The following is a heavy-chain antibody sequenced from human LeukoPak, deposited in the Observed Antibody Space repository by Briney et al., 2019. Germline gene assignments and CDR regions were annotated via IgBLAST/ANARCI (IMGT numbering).Heavy chain of an antibody. Sequence: PGGSLRLSCAASGFTFSNYWMHWVRHAPGKGLVWVSRINSVGISTNYADSVKGRFTISRDNAKNSLYLQMNSLRAEDTAVYYCARTNYYDNNGHLDYWGQGTLVTVSS. CDR3: ARTNYYDNNGHLDY. CDR2: INSVGIST. D-gene: IGHD3-22*01. CDR1: GFTFSNYW. V-gene: IGHV3-74*01. J-gene: IGHJ4*02.